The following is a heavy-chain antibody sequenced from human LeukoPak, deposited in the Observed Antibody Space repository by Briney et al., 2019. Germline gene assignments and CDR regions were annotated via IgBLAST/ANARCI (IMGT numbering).Heavy chain of an antibody. CDR3: ASLYCSSTSCPAEYFQH. D-gene: IGHD2-2*01. CDR2: IYPGDADT. Sequence: GESLKISCKGSGYSFTSYWIGWVRQMPGKGLEWMGIIYPGDADTRYSPSFQGQVTISADKSISTAYLQLSSLKASDTAMYYCASLYCSSTSCPAEYFQHWGQGTLVTVSS. J-gene: IGHJ1*01. V-gene: IGHV5-51*01. CDR1: GYSFTSYW.